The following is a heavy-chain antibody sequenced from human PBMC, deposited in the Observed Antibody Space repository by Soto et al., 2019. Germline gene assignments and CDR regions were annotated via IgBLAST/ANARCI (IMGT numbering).Heavy chain of an antibody. Sequence: QVQLVQSGAEVRMPGASVRVSCKTSGYTFTTNGVSWLRQAPRQGLEWMGWINPDNGNTVYAQNLQGRLTVTADTSTNTAYMDLRSLRSDDTAVYYCARGYCSAGLCPNDFWGQGTQVTVST. J-gene: IGHJ4*02. CDR2: INPDNGNT. CDR1: GYTFTTNG. CDR3: ARGYCSAGLCPNDF. V-gene: IGHV1-18*04. D-gene: IGHD2-15*01.